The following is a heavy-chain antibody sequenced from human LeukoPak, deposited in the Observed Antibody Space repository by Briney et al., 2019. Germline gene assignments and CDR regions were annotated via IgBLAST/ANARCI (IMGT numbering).Heavy chain of an antibody. V-gene: IGHV3-30-3*01. CDR2: ISYDGSNK. CDR1: GFTFSSYA. J-gene: IGHJ4*02. Sequence: GGSLRLSCAASGFTFSSYAMHWVRQAPGKGLEWVAVISYDGSNKYYADSVKGRFTISRDNSKNTLYLQMNSLRAEDTAVYYCARETQYYYGSGSYYTFFDYWGQGTLVTVSS. CDR3: ARETQYYYGSGSYYTFFDY. D-gene: IGHD3-10*01.